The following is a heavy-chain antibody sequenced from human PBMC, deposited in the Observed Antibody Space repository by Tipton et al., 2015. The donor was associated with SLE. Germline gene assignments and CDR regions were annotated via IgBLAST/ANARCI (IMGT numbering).Heavy chain of an antibody. CDR3: AKFAYRSSWHSPFFDD. CDR1: GFTFYDYA. J-gene: IGHJ4*02. D-gene: IGHD6-13*01. Sequence: GSLRLSCSSSGFTFYDYAMPWVRQAPGKGLEWVSVISDSGDDSYYADSVKGRFTISRDSSKNTLYLQMNSLSVEDTAVYYRAKFAYRSSWHSPFFDDWGQGTLVTVSS. V-gene: IGHV3-23*01. CDR2: ISDSGDDS.